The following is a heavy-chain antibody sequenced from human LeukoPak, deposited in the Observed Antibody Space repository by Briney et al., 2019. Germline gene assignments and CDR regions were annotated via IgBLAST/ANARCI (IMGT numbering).Heavy chain of an antibody. CDR1: GGSITISRYY. J-gene: IGHJ4*02. CDR2: AFHGGNS. CDR3: VRQAGGSSSGPYFFDY. V-gene: IGHV4-39*01. D-gene: IGHD5-18*01. Sequence: SEALSLTCTVSGGSITISRYYWGWIRQPPGKMLEWIGSAFHGGNSYYNPSLKSRVTVSFDTSNNQFSLRLTSVTAADTALYYCVRQAGGSSSGPYFFDYWGQGTLVSVSS.